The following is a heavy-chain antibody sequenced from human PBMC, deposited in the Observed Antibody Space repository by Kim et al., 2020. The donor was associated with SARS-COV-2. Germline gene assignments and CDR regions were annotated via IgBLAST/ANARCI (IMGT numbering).Heavy chain of an antibody. CDR3: ARDRPAFGVVIISPPQYYYYYGMDV. CDR2: ISSSSSTI. J-gene: IGHJ6*02. Sequence: GGSLRLSCAASGFTFSSYSMNWVRQAPGKGLEWVSYISSSSSTIYYADSVKGRFTISRDNAKNSLYLQMNSLRDEDTAVYYCARDRPAFGVVIISPPQYYYYYGMDVWGQGTTVTVSS. D-gene: IGHD3-3*01. CDR1: GFTFSSYS. V-gene: IGHV3-48*02.